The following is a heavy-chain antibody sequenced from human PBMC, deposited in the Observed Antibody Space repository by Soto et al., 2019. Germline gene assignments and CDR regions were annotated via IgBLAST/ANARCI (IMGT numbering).Heavy chain of an antibody. D-gene: IGHD6-6*01. Sequence: GGSLRLSCAASGFTFSSYWMSWVRQAPGKGLEWVANIKQDGSEKYYVDSVKGRFTISRDNAKNSLYLQMNSLRAEDTAVYYCARDVLEYSSSWDYWGQGTLVTVSS. CDR2: IKQDGSEK. CDR1: GFTFSSYW. CDR3: ARDVLEYSSSWDY. J-gene: IGHJ4*02. V-gene: IGHV3-7*01.